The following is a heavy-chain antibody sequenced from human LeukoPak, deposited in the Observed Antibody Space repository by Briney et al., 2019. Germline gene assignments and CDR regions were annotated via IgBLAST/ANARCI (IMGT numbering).Heavy chain of an antibody. D-gene: IGHD6-19*01. CDR2: ISYDGSNK. CDR1: GFTFSSYG. V-gene: IGHV3-30*18. CDR3: AKGSQWLSSF. Sequence: PGGSLRLSCAASGFTFSSYGMHWVRQAPGKGLEWVAVISYDGSNKYYADSVKGRFTISRDNSKNTLYLQMNSLRAEDTAVYYCAKGSQWLSSFWGQGNLVPVSS. J-gene: IGHJ4*02.